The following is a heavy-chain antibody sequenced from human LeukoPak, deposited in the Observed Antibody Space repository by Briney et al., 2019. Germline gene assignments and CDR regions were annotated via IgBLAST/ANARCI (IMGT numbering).Heavy chain of an antibody. Sequence: GGSLRLSCAISGFTSTTAWMTWVRQAPGKGLEWVADIRQDGSDKYYVDSVKGRFIISRDNAKKSVSLHMNNLRVEDTAVYYCARVATTAFDYWGQGTLVTVSS. D-gene: IGHD5-12*01. V-gene: IGHV3-7*01. CDR1: GFTSTTAW. CDR3: ARVATTAFDY. J-gene: IGHJ4*02. CDR2: IRQDGSDK.